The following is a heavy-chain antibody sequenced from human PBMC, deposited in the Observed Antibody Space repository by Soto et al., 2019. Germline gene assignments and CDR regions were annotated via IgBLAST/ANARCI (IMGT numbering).Heavy chain of an antibody. CDR3: AKDILQIPYGMDV. CDR2: ISWNSGSI. D-gene: IGHD2-21*02. Sequence: EVQLVESGGGLVQPGRSLRLSCAASGFTFDDYAMHWVRQAPGKGLEWVSGISWNSGSIGYADSVKGRFTISRDNAKNSLCLPMSSLRAEDTALYYCAKDILQIPYGMDVWGQGTTVTVSS. CDR1: GFTFDDYA. J-gene: IGHJ6*02. V-gene: IGHV3-9*01.